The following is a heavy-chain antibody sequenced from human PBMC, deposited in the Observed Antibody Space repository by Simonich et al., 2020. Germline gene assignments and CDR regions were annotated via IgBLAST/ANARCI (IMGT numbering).Heavy chain of an antibody. J-gene: IGHJ3*02. CDR3: ANDHGERITMIVVVSDAVDI. CDR2: ISGSGGST. CDR1: GFTFRSYA. Sequence: GGGLLQPGGSLSLSCAASGFTFRSYAMSWVRQSPGNGREWGSAISGSGGSTYYADSVKGRFTISRDNSKNTLYLQMNSLRAEDTAEYYSANDHGERITMIVVVSDAVDICGQGRMVTVSS. D-gene: IGHD3-22*01. V-gene: IGHV3-23*01.